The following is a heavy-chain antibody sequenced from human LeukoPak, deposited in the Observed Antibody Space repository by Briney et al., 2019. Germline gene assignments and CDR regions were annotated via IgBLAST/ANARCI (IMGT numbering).Heavy chain of an antibody. D-gene: IGHD6-6*01. V-gene: IGHV1-46*02. Sequence: ASVKVSCKTSGYTFNSYYMHWVRQAPGQGLEWMGIINPSGGTTSDAQRFQGRVTMTRDMSTSTVYMELGSLRSEDTDVCYCARGYSSSYRIDYWGQGTLVTVSS. J-gene: IGHJ4*02. CDR1: GYTFNSYY. CDR2: INPSGGTT. CDR3: ARGYSSSYRIDY.